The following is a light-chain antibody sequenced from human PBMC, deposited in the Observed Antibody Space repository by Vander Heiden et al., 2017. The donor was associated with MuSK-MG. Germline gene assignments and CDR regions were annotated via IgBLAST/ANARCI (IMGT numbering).Light chain of an antibody. CDR3: ATWDDSLNVVV. CDR1: NSNVGTNT. V-gene: IGLV1-44*01. J-gene: IGLJ2*01. CDR2: SNN. Sequence: QSVLTQPPSTSGPPGQKVPLSCSGSNSNVGTNTVNWYQQLPGTAPKLLIYSNNERPSGVPDRFSGSKSGTSASLAISGLQSEDEADYYCATWDDSLNVVVFGGGTKLTVL.